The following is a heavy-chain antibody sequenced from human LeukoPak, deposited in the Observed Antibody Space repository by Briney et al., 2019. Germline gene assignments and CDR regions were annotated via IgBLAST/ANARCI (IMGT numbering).Heavy chain of an antibody. CDR3: ARDIVGATTGRFDY. J-gene: IGHJ4*02. CDR1: GFTFSSYS. CDR2: ISSSSSYI. D-gene: IGHD1-26*01. V-gene: IGHV3-21*01. Sequence: GGSLRLSCAASGFTFSSYSMNWVRQAPGKGLEWVSSISSSSSYIYYADSVKGRFTISRDNAKNSLYLQMNSLRAEDTAVYYCARDIVGATTGRFDYWGQGTLVTVSS.